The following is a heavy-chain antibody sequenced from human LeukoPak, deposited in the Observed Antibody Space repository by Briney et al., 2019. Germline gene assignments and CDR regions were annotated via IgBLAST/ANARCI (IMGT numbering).Heavy chain of an antibody. CDR2: IIPIFGTA. CDR3: ARDRPIYCSGGSCYLFDY. V-gene: IGHV1-69*06. D-gene: IGHD2-15*01. J-gene: IGHJ4*02. CDR1: GGTFSSYA. Sequence: SVKVSCKASGGTFSSYAISWVRQAPGQGLEWMGGIIPIFGTANYAQKFQGRVTITADKSTSTAYMELSNLRSEDTAVYYCARDRPIYCSGGSCYLFDYWGQGTLVTVSS.